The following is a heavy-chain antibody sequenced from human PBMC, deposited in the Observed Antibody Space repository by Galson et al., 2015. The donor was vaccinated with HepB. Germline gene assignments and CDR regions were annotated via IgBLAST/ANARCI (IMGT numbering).Heavy chain of an antibody. CDR3: ARDSSAPGSWLDN. CDR2: ISGYNANT. Sequence: SVKVSCKGSGYTFTSYGISWVRQAPGQGLEWMGWISGYNANTNYPQNLQGRVTLTTDTSTSTAHMELGSLTSDDTAMYYCARDSSAPGSWLDNWGQGTLVTVSS. CDR1: GYTFTSYG. D-gene: IGHD3-22*01. V-gene: IGHV1-18*01. J-gene: IGHJ4*02.